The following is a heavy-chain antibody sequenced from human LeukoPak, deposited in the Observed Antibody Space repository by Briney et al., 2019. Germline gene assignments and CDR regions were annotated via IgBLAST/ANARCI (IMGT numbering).Heavy chain of an antibody. CDR2: ISGSGDTS. D-gene: IGHD3-3*01. V-gene: IGHV3-23*01. Sequence: AGGSLRLSCAASGLTFSSYAVSWVRQAPGKGLEWVSAISGSGDTSFYADSVKGRFTISGDNSKNTLYLQMNSLRAEDTAVYYCAKDLSTIFGVVIHFDYWGQGTLVTVSS. CDR1: GLTFSSYA. CDR3: AKDLSTIFGVVIHFDY. J-gene: IGHJ4*02.